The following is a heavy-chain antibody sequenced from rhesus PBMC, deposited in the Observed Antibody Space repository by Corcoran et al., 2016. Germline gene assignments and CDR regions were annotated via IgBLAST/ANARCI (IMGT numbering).Heavy chain of an antibody. V-gene: IGHV4-80*01. J-gene: IGHJ4*01. Sequence: QLQLQESGPGLVRPSETLSLTFAVSGGSFRSYWWSWLRQPPGKGLEWIGESNGNSGDTNYNPSLKSRVTISKDASKNQFSLKLSSVTAADTAVYYCASDLHDYWGQGVLVAVSS. CDR1: GGSFRSYW. CDR2: SNGNSGDT. CDR3: ASDLHDY. D-gene: IGHD1-44*01.